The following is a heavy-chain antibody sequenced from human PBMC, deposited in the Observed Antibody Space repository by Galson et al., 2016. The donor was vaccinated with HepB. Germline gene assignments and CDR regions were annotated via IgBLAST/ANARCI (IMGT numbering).Heavy chain of an antibody. J-gene: IGHJ4*02. D-gene: IGHD6-19*01. CDR2: ISSSGSTI. CDR3: AREDSQIAVAALDY. CDR1: GFTFSDYY. V-gene: IGHV3-11*04. Sequence: SLRLSCAASGFTFSDYYMSWLRQAPGKGLEWVSYISSSGSTIYYADSVKGRFTISRDNSKNTLYLQMNSLRAEDTAVYYCAREDSQIAVAALDYWGQGTLVTVSS.